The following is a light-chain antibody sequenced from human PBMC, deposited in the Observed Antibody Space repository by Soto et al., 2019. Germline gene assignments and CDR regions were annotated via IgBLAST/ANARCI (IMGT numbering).Light chain of an antibody. CDR3: QQANNFPST. CDR1: HVISNW. CDR2: AAS. Sequence: IQMTQSPSSVSASVGDRVTITCRASHVISNWLAWYQQKPGKAPKLLNDAASRLQSGVPSRFGGSESGAAFTLTISSLQPEDGATSYCQQANNFPSTFGHGTQVEIK. J-gene: IGKJ2*01. V-gene: IGKV1-12*02.